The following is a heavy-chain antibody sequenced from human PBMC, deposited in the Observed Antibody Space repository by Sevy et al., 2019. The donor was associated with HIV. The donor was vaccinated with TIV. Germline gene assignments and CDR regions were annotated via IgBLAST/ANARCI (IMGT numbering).Heavy chain of an antibody. V-gene: IGHV1-18*04. D-gene: IGHD6-13*01. Sequence: ASVKVSCKASGYTFTNYGISWVRQAPGQGLEWMGWINVYNGDTVYAQKVQGRVTVTTDTSTSTAYMELRSLRSDDTAVDYCARGLYSSSWEAWFDPWGQGTLVTVSS. CDR2: INVYNGDT. CDR3: ARGLYSSSWEAWFDP. CDR1: GYTFTNYG. J-gene: IGHJ5*02.